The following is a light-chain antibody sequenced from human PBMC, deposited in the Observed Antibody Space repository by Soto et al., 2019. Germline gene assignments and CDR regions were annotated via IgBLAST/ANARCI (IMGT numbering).Light chain of an antibody. Sequence: DTVLTQSPGTLSLTSGERATLSCRASQSISGTYLAWYQQKPGQSPRLLIYSASTRAPGIPDRFSGSGSGTDFTLTISSLQPEDFASYYCQQGNIFPWTFGQGTKVDIK. CDR1: QSISGTY. CDR3: QQGNIFPWT. V-gene: IGKV3D-7*01. J-gene: IGKJ1*01. CDR2: SAS.